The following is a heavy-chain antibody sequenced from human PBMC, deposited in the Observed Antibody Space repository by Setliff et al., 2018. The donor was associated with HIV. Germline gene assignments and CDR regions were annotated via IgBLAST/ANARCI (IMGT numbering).Heavy chain of an antibody. CDR1: GYSISSSYW. V-gene: IGHV4-28*01. CDR2: IYKGGST. CDR3: ARSALWFGEADWYFDP. D-gene: IGHD3-10*01. J-gene: IGHJ2*01. Sequence: PSETLSLTCVVSGYSISSSYWWGWIRQPPGKGLEWIGWIGYIYKGGSTYYNPSLKSRVTMSEGTSKDQFSLKLRSVTAVDTAVYYCARSALWFGEADWYFDPWGRGTLVTVSS.